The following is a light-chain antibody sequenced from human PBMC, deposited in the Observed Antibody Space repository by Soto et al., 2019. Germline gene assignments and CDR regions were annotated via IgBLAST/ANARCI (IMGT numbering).Light chain of an antibody. CDR3: QQYGRSPPT. Sequence: EIVMTQSPATLSLSPLEISTLSCRASQSVSSNFAWYQQKPGQAPRLLIYGASSRATGIPDRFSGSGSGTDFTLTISRLEPEDFAVYYCQQYGRSPPTFGQGTKVDIK. V-gene: IGKV3-20*01. CDR2: GAS. J-gene: IGKJ1*01. CDR1: QSVSSN.